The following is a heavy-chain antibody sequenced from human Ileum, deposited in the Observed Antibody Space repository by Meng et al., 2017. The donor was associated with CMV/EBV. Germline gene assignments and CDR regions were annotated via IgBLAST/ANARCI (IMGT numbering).Heavy chain of an antibody. CDR2: ISHDERT. D-gene: IGHD1-1*01. J-gene: IGHJ4*02. CDR1: GGYFTRYY. CDR3: ATGGFWRFDY. Sequence: SLSCGVYGGYFTRYYWPWIRQFPGKGLEWIGEISHDERTNYNPSLKSRLTMSVDTSKNQFSLRLNSVTAADTAVYYCATGGFWRFDYWGQGTLVTVSS. V-gene: IGHV4-34*01.